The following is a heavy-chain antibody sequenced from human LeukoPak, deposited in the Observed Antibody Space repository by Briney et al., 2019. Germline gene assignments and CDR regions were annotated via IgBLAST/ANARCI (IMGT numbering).Heavy chain of an antibody. Sequence: SETLSLTCTVSGGSISSSSYYWGWIRQPPGKGLEWIGRIYYSGSTYYNPSLKSRVTISVDTSKNQFSLKLCSVTAADTAVYYCARAYCGGDCYDENWFDPWGQGTLVTVSS. J-gene: IGHJ5*02. CDR3: ARAYCGGDCYDENWFDP. CDR1: GGSISSSSYY. D-gene: IGHD2-21*02. CDR2: IYYSGST. V-gene: IGHV4-39*01.